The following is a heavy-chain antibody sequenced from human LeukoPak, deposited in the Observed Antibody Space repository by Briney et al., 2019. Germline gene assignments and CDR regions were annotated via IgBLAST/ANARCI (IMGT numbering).Heavy chain of an antibody. CDR1: GGSISSSSYY. D-gene: IGHD3-22*01. Sequence: SETLSLTCTVSGGSISSSSYYWGWIRQPPGKGLEWIGSIYYSGNTYYNPSLKSRVTISVDTSKNQFSLKLSSVTAADTAVYFCARGPYSYDSSGAFDIWGQGTMVTVSS. V-gene: IGHV4-39*07. CDR3: ARGPYSYDSSGAFDI. CDR2: IYYSGNT. J-gene: IGHJ3*02.